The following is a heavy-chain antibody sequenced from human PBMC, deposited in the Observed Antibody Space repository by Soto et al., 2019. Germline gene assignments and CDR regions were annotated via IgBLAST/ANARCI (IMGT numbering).Heavy chain of an antibody. V-gene: IGHV4-34*01. CDR1: GGSFSGYT. D-gene: IGHD1-1*01. J-gene: IGHJ4*02. CDR3: ARGSDYNSCFQY. Sequence: SETLSLTCAVYGGSFSGYTWIWIRQPPGKGLEWIGEINHSGTTNHNPSLKSRVIISVDTSKKQFSLRLTSVTAADTAVYYCARGSDYNSCFQYWGQGPRVTVAS. CDR2: INHSGTT.